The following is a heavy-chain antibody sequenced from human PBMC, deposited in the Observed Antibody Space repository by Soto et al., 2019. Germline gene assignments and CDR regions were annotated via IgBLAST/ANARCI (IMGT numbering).Heavy chain of an antibody. CDR1: GDSIRDYY. CDR2: MYISGST. CDR3: ARLYNSGFCRPEGDYYFYGMDV. V-gene: IGHV4-4*07. D-gene: IGHD5-12*01. Sequence: KPSETLSLTCSVSGDSIRDYYWSWIRQPAGKGLEWIGRMYISGSTNYNPSLKSRVTMSADTSVNQLSLTLRSVTAAVTAIYYCARLYNSGFCRPEGDYYFYGMDVCSQGTTINVSS. J-gene: IGHJ6*02.